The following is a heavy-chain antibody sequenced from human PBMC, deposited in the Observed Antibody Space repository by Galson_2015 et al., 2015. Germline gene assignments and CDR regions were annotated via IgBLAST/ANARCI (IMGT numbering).Heavy chain of an antibody. D-gene: IGHD6-19*01. J-gene: IGHJ4*02. CDR3: AGGWYEDGWGFDY. Sequence: SLRLSCAAPGFTFDDYAMHWVRHAPGKGLEWVSGISWNSGSIGYADSVKGRFTISRDNAKNSLYLQMNSLRAEDTALYYCAGGWYEDGWGFDYWGQGTLVTVSS. CDR1: GFTFDDYA. V-gene: IGHV3-9*01. CDR2: ISWNSGSI.